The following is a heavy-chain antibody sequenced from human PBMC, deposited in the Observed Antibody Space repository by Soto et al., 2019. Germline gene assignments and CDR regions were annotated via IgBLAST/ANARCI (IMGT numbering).Heavy chain of an antibody. CDR1: GGSISSSSYY. Sequence: ETLSLTCTVSGGSISSSSYYWGWIRQPPGKGLEWIGSIYYSGSTYYNPSLKSRVTISVDTSKNQFSLKLSSVTAADTAVYYCARRGSGGEFYYYYYGMDVWGQGTTVTVSS. J-gene: IGHJ6*02. CDR2: IYYSGST. CDR3: ARRGSGGEFYYYYYGMDV. D-gene: IGHD5-12*01. V-gene: IGHV4-39*01.